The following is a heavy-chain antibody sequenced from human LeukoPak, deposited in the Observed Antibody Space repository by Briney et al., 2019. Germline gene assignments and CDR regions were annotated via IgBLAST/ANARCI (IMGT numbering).Heavy chain of an antibody. Sequence: TSETLSLTCTVSGGSISSYYWSWIRQPPGKGLEWIGYIYYGGSTNYNPSLKSRVTISVDTSKNQFSLKLSSVTAADTAVYYCARDLFHSSSSPTDYWGQGTLVTVSS. CDR1: GGSISSYY. J-gene: IGHJ4*02. D-gene: IGHD6-6*01. CDR2: IYYGGST. V-gene: IGHV4-59*01. CDR3: ARDLFHSSSSPTDY.